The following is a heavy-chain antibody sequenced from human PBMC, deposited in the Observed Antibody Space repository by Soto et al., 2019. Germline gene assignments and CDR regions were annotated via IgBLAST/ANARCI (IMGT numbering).Heavy chain of an antibody. CDR2: MNPNSGNT. V-gene: IGHV1-8*01. CDR1: GYTFTSYD. D-gene: IGHD6-6*01. CDR3: AREGQLVPQFDC. Sequence: ASVKVSCKASGYTFTSYDINWVRQATGQGLEWMGWMNPNSGNTGYAQKFQGRVTMTRNTSISTAYMELSSLRSEDTAVYYCAREGQLVPQFDCWGQGTLVTVSS. J-gene: IGHJ4*02.